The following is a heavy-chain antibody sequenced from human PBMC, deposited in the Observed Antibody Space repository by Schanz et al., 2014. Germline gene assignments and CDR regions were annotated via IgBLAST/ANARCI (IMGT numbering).Heavy chain of an antibody. J-gene: IGHJ3*02. CDR1: GFVFGDYY. CDR3: AKGRFGELSAFDI. D-gene: IGHD3-10*01. Sequence: VQLVESGGGLVQPGGSLRLSCAASGFVFGDYYMTWIRQAPGKGLEWLSYISDSGTYTNYADSVKGRFTISRDNSKNTLYLQMNSLRAEDTAVYYCAKGRFGELSAFDIWGRGTMVTVSS. CDR2: ISDSGTYT. V-gene: IGHV3-11*05.